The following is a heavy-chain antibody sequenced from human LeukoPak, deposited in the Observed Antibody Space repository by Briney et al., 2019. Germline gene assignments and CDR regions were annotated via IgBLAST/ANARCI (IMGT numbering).Heavy chain of an antibody. CDR3: ARGTPTVTTSRFDP. CDR2: IIPIFGTA. Sequence: ASVKVSCKASGGTFSSYAISWVRQAPGQGLEWMGRIIPIFGTANYAQKFQGRVTITTDESTSTAYMELSSLRSEDTAVYYYARGTPTVTTSRFDPWGQGTLVTVSS. D-gene: IGHD4-17*01. CDR1: GGTFSSYA. V-gene: IGHV1-69*05. J-gene: IGHJ5*02.